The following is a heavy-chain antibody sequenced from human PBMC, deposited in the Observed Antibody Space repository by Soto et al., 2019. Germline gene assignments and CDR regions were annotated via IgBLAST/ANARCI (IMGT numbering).Heavy chain of an antibody. CDR2: IYYSGST. CDR3: AVDDSSGYYFLVY. D-gene: IGHD3-22*01. J-gene: IGHJ4*02. Sequence: SETLSLTCTVSGGSISSGGYYWSWIRQHPGKGLEWIGYIYYSGSTYYNPSLKSRVTISVDRSKNQFSLKLSSVTAADTAVYYCAVDDSSGYYFLVYWGQGTLVTVSS. CDR1: GGSISSGGYY. V-gene: IGHV4-31*09.